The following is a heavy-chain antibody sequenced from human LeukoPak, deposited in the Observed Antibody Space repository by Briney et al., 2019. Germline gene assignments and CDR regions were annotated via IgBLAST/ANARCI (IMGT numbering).Heavy chain of an antibody. CDR1: GFTVSSNY. CDR3: ARVWAAAQGGPWFDP. Sequence: GSLRLSCAASGFTVSSNYMSWVRQAPGKGLEWVSVIYSGGSTYYADSVKGRFTISRDNSENTLYLQMNSLRAEDTAVYYCARVWAAAQGGPWFDPWGQGTLVTVSS. D-gene: IGHD6-13*01. V-gene: IGHV3-53*01. CDR2: IYSGGST. J-gene: IGHJ5*02.